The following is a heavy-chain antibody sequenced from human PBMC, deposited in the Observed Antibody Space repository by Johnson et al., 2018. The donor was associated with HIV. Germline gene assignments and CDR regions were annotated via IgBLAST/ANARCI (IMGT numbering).Heavy chain of an antibody. CDR1: GFTFSSYW. D-gene: IGHD4-11*01. V-gene: IGHV3-7*05. J-gene: IGHJ3*02. Sequence: VQLVESGGGLVQPGGSLRLSCAASGFTFSSYWMSWVRQAPGKGLEWVANIKQDGSEKYYVDSVKGRFTISRDNSKNTLYLQMNSLRAEDTAVYYCARDPVTNAFDIWGQGTMVTVSS. CDR3: ARDPVTNAFDI. CDR2: IKQDGSEK.